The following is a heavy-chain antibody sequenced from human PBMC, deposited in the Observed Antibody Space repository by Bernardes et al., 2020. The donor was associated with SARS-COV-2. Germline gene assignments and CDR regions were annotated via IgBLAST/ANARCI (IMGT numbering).Heavy chain of an antibody. CDR3: RADTAMVNLDY. Sequence: SETLSLTCAVYGGSFSGYYWSWIRQPPGKGLEWIGEINHSGSTNYNPSLKSRVTISVDTSKNQFSLKLSSVTAADTAVYYCRADTAMVNLDYWGQGTLVTVSS. V-gene: IGHV4-34*01. CDR2: INHSGST. D-gene: IGHD5-18*01. J-gene: IGHJ4*02. CDR1: GGSFSGYY.